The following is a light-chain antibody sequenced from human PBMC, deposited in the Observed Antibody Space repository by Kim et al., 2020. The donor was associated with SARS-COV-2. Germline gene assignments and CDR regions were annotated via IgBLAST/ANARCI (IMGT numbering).Light chain of an antibody. V-gene: IGLV3-1*01. CDR1: KFGDRY. Sequence: VSPGQTASITCSGDKFGDRYVCWYQQKPGQSPVLVIYGENRRPSGIPERFSGSNSGNTATLTISGTQAMDEADYYCQAWDSSTVLFGGGTQLTVL. CDR3: QAWDSSTVL. CDR2: GEN. J-gene: IGLJ2*01.